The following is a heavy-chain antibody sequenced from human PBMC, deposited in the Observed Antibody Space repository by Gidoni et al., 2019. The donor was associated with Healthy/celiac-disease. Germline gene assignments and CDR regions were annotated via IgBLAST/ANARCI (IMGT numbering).Heavy chain of an antibody. CDR3: ARGIAARPRLWVYYYYGMDV. CDR1: GGSISSSSYY. Sequence: QLQLQESGPGLVKPSETLSLTCTVSGGSISSSSYYWGWIRQPPGKGLEWIGSIYYSGSTYYNPSLKSRVTISVDTSKNQFSLKLSSVTAADTAVYYCARGIAARPRLWVYYYYGMDVWGQGTTVTVSS. D-gene: IGHD6-6*01. J-gene: IGHJ6*02. V-gene: IGHV4-39*01. CDR2: IYYSGST.